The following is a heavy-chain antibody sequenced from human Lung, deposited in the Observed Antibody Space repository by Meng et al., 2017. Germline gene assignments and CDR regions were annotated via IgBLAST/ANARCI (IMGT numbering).Heavy chain of an antibody. J-gene: IGHJ4*02. Sequence: EVQLVESGGGLVKPGGSLRLSCASSEFTFSDYSMNWVRQAPGKGLEWVSFISNTGKYIYYADSAKGRFTISRDNAKNSLYLQINSLRAEDTAVYYCARGSYQPLLLSALDYWGQGTLVTVSS. CDR2: ISNTGKYI. D-gene: IGHD2-15*01. CDR3: ARGSYQPLLLSALDY. V-gene: IGHV3-21*01. CDR1: EFTFSDYS.